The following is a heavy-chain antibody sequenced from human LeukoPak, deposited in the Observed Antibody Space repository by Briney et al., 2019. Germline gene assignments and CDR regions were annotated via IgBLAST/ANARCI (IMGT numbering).Heavy chain of an antibody. CDR1: GYTFTNYG. CDR3: ARWLSQKGDY. Sequence: ASVKVSCKTSGYTFTNYGFSWVRQAPGQRLEWVGGISGRYINDTKYAQKVQERVNMTTEASTRRTYMELRNLRSDDTAVYYCARWLSQKGDYWGQGTLVTVSS. D-gene: IGHD5-12*01. J-gene: IGHJ4*02. V-gene: IGHV1-18*01. CDR2: ISGRYINDT.